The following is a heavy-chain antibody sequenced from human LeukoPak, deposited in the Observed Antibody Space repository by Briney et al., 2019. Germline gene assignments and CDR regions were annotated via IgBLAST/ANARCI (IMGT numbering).Heavy chain of an antibody. CDR3: AREGSSYAPSGPFYFDY. Sequence: PGGSLRLSCAASGFTFDDYAMHWVRQAPGKGLEWVSLISGDGGSTYYADSVQGRFTISRDNARNSLYLQMNSLRAEDTAVYYCAREGSSYAPSGPFYFDYWGQGILVTVSS. CDR1: GFTFDDYA. V-gene: IGHV3-43*02. J-gene: IGHJ4*02. CDR2: ISGDGGST. D-gene: IGHD6-6*01.